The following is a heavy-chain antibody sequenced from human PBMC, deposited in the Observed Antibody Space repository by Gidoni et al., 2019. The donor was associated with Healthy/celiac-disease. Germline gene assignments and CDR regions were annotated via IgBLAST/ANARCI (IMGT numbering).Heavy chain of an antibody. D-gene: IGHD3-22*01. V-gene: IGHV1-18*01. CDR1: GYTFTSYG. J-gene: IGHJ4*02. CDR3: ARGPHLTMIVVVAPCDY. CDR2: ISAYNGNT. Sequence: QVQLVQSGAEVKKPGASVKVSCKASGYTFTSYGISWVRQAPGQGLEWMGWISAYNGNTNYAQKLKGRVTMTTDTSTSTAYMELRSLRSDDTAVYYCARGPHLTMIVVVAPCDYWGQGTLVTVSS.